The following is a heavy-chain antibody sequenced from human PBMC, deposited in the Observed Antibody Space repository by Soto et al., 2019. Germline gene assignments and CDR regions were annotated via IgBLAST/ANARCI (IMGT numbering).Heavy chain of an antibody. J-gene: IGHJ6*02. CDR2: ISGSGGST. V-gene: IGHV3-23*01. D-gene: IGHD1-26*01. CDR1: GFTFSSYA. Sequence: GGSLRLSCAASGFTFSSYAMSWVRQAPGKGLEWVSAISGSGGSTYYADSVKGRFTISRDNSKNTLYLQMNSLRAEDTAVYYCAKGDSGSFAYYGMDVWGQGTTVTVSS. CDR3: AKGDSGSFAYYGMDV.